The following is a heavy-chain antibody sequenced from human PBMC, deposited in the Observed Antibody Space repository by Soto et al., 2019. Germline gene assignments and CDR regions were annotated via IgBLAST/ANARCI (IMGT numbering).Heavy chain of an antibody. CDR2: ISNSGST. J-gene: IGHJ4*02. CDR3: ATESGSTYGYFDH. V-gene: IGHV4-30-4*01. CDR1: GGSVTSDEDY. D-gene: IGHD5-18*01. Sequence: LSLTCTVSGGSVTSDEDYWTWIRQSPGKGLEWIGYISNSGSTGYNPSLKTRLSMSVDRSKNQFTLRLTSVTAADTAVYFCATESGSTYGYFDHWGQGTQVTVSS.